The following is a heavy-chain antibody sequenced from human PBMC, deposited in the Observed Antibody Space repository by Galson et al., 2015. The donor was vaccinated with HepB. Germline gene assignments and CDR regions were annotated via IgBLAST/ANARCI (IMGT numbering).Heavy chain of an antibody. Sequence: SVKVSCKASGYTFTGYYMHWVRQAPGQGLEWMGRINPNSGGTEYAQKFQGRVTMTRDTSISTAYMELSSLRSDDTAVYYCARQTTTTLIYHGIDVWGQGTPGTVST. J-gene: IGHJ6*01. D-gene: IGHD4-11*01. V-gene: IGHV1-2*06. CDR1: GYTFTGYY. CDR2: INPNSGGT. CDR3: ARQTTTTLIYHGIDV.